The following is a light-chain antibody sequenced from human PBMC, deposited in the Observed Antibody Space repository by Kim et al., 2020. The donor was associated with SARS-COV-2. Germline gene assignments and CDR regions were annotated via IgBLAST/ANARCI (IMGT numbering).Light chain of an antibody. V-gene: IGKV3-15*01. CDR1: QSVRST. CDR2: GAS. Sequence: EIVMTQSPATLSVSPGERATLSCRASQSVRSTLAWYQQKPGQAPRLLIYGASTRATDIPARFSGSGSGTEFTLTISSLQSEDFAVYYCQQYYNWPMSTFGQGTKLEI. J-gene: IGKJ2*01. CDR3: QQYYNWPMST.